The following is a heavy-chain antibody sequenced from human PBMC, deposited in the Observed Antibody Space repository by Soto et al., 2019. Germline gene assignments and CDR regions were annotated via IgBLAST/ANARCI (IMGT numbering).Heavy chain of an antibody. CDR1: GFTFSPYW. V-gene: IGHV3-7*03. D-gene: IGHD6-13*01. CDR3: ARGSKQDY. J-gene: IGHJ4*02. Sequence: EVQLVESGGDLVQPGGSLRLSCVASGFTFSPYWMSWVRQAPGRGLQLVATINNDGSEKYYAESVKGRFTISRDNARDSLYLQLTSLRAEDTAIYYCARGSKQDYWGQGTLVAVSS. CDR2: INNDGSEK.